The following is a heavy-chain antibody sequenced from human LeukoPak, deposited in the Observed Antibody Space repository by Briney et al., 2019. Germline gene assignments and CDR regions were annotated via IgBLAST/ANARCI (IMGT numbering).Heavy chain of an antibody. Sequence: ASVKVSCKASGYTFTGYHMHWVRQAPGQGLEWMGWINPNSGGTNYAQKFQGRVTMTRDTSISTAYMELSRLRSDDTAVYYCARDDDLYGSGNFDYWGQGTLVTVSS. CDR2: INPNSGGT. CDR3: ARDDDLYGSGNFDY. J-gene: IGHJ4*02. D-gene: IGHD3-10*01. CDR1: GYTFTGYH. V-gene: IGHV1-2*02.